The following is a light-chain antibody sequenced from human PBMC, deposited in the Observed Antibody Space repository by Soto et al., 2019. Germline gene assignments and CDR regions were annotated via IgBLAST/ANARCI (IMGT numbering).Light chain of an antibody. CDR3: QQSYSTLRT. CDR1: QNIDRW. V-gene: IGKV1-5*01. J-gene: IGKJ1*01. Sequence: DIQMTHSPSTLSASVGDIVTITCRASQNIDRWLAWYQQRPGKAPKLLIYDASTLERGVPSRFSGSGSGTDFTLTISSLQPEDFATYYCQQSYSTLRTFGQGTKVDIK. CDR2: DAS.